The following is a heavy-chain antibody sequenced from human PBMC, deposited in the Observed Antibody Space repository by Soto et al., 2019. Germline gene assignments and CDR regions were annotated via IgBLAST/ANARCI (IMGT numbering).Heavy chain of an antibody. Sequence: TSETLSLTCTVSGGSISSSSYYWGWIRQPPGKGLEWIGSIYYSGSTYYNPSLKSRVTISVDTSKNQFSLKLSSVTAADTAVYYCARHHETKGGMDVWGQGTTVTVSS. CDR3: ARHHETKGGMDV. CDR1: GGSISSSSYY. V-gene: IGHV4-39*01. J-gene: IGHJ6*02. CDR2: IYYSGST.